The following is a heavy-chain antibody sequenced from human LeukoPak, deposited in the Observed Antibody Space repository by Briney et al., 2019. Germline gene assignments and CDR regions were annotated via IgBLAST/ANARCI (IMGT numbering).Heavy chain of an antibody. Sequence: GGSLRLSCAASGFTFSDYYMSWIRQAPGKGLEWVSYISSSSSYTNYADSVKGRFTISRDNAKNSLYLQMNSLRAEDTAVYYCARDQSLYSSGWYVWFDPWGQGTPVTVSS. CDR2: ISSSSSYT. D-gene: IGHD6-19*01. J-gene: IGHJ5*02. V-gene: IGHV3-11*06. CDR1: GFTFSDYY. CDR3: ARDQSLYSSGWYVWFDP.